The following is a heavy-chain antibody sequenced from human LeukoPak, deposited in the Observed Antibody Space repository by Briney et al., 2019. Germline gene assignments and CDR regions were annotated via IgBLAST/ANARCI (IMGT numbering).Heavy chain of an antibody. J-gene: IGHJ5*02. Sequence: ASVKVSCKASGYTFTSYGISWVRQAPGQGLEWMGWTSAYNGNTNYAQKLQGRVTMTTDTSTSTAYMELRSLRSDDTAVYYCARDSAAAVSNWFDPWGQGTLVTVSS. CDR2: TSAYNGNT. CDR1: GYTFTSYG. CDR3: ARDSAAAVSNWFDP. V-gene: IGHV1-18*01. D-gene: IGHD6-13*01.